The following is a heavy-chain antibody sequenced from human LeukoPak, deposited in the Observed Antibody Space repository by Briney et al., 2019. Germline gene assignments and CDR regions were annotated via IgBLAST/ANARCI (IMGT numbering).Heavy chain of an antibody. D-gene: IGHD3-10*01. CDR2: ISGDGGST. CDR3: AKDILTDITMVRGVIITPGG. V-gene: IGHV3-43*02. Sequence: PGGSLRVSCAASGFTFGDYAMHWVRQALGKGLEWVSLISGDGGSTYYADSVKGRFTISRDNSKNSLYLQMNSLRTEDTALYYCAKDILTDITMVRGVIITPGGWGQGTLVTVSS. CDR1: GFTFGDYA. J-gene: IGHJ4*02.